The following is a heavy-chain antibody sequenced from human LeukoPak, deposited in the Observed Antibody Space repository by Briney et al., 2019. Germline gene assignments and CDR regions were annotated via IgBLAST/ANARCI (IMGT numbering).Heavy chain of an antibody. D-gene: IGHD2-8*01. CDR2: IRPYNGNT. Sequence: ASVKVSCKTSGYTFTSYGISWVRQAPGQGLEWMGWIRPYNGNTNYAQKLQGRVTMTPDTSTNTAYMDLRSLRSDDTAVYYCARAPYCTNGVCSFDYWGQGTLVTVSS. CDR1: GYTFTSYG. J-gene: IGHJ4*02. CDR3: ARAPYCTNGVCSFDY. V-gene: IGHV1-18*01.